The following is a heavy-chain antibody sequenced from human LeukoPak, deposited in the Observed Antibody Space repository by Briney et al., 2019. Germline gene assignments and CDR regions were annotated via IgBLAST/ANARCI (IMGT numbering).Heavy chain of an antibody. V-gene: IGHV3-23*01. D-gene: IGHD6-13*01. J-gene: IGHJ4*02. Sequence: GGSLRLSCAASGFTFSNYWMHWVRQAPGKGLEWVSAISGSGGTTYYADCVKGRFTISRDNSKNTLYLQMNSLRAEDTAVYYCAKRPQIAASGTYFFDYWGQGTLVTVSS. CDR2: ISGSGGTT. CDR1: GFTFSNYW. CDR3: AKRPQIAASGTYFFDY.